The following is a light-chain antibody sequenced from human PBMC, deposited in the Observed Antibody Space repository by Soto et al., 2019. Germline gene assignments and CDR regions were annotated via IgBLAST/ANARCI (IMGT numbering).Light chain of an antibody. J-gene: IGKJ2*01. V-gene: IGKV3-20*01. CDR3: QQYGTSPPVYA. Sequence: EIVLTQSPGTLSLSPGERATLSCRTSQSVSNTYLAWYQQKPGQAPRLLIYHASSRATGIPGRFSGSGSGTDFTLTISRLEPEDFAGYYCQQYGTSPPVYAFGQGTKLEI. CDR2: HAS. CDR1: QSVSNTY.